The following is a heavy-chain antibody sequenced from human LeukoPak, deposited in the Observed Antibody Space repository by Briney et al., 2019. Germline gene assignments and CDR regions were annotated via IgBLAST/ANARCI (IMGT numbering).Heavy chain of an antibody. V-gene: IGHV3-15*01. CDR2: IRSRSDGGTA. CDR3: AKHIYAMVSIQQ. J-gene: IGHJ1*01. D-gene: IGHD5-18*01. Sequence: PGGSLRLSCVVSGFTVSNAWMSWVRQAPGKGLEWVGRIRSRSDGGTADYATAVRGRFTISRDDSTNTLYLEMSSLKTEDTAVYYCAKHIYAMVSIQQWGQGTLVTVSS. CDR1: GFTVSNAW.